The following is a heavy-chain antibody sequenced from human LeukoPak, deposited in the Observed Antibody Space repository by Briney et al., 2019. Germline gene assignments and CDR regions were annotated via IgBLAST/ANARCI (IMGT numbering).Heavy chain of an antibody. J-gene: IGHJ6*02. D-gene: IGHD3-9*01. Sequence: ASVKVSCKASGYTFTSYGISWVRQAPGQRLEWMGWISAYNGNTNYAQKLQGRVTMTTDTSTSTAYMELRSLRSDDTAVYYCARDRYYDILTGDYYYGMDVWGQGTTVTVSS. CDR2: ISAYNGNT. V-gene: IGHV1-18*01. CDR1: GYTFTSYG. CDR3: ARDRYYDILTGDYYYGMDV.